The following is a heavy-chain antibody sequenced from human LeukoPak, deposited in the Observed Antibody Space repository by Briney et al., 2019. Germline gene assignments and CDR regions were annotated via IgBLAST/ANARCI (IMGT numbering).Heavy chain of an antibody. CDR3: AKARYSSSSLTYYFDY. CDR2: ISGSGGST. CDR1: GFTFSSYA. J-gene: IGHJ4*02. D-gene: IGHD6-13*01. V-gene: IGHV3-23*01. Sequence: GGSLRLSCAASGFTFSSYAMSWVRQAPGKGLEWVSAISGSGGSTYYADSVKGRFTISRDNSKNTLYLQMNSLRAEDTAVYYCAKARYSSSSLTYYFDYWGQGTLATVSS.